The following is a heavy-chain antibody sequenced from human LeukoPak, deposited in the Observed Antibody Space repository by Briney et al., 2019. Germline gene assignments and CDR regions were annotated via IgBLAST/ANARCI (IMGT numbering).Heavy chain of an antibody. CDR2: IIPIFGTA. Sequence: ASVKVSCKASGGTFSSYAISWVRQAPGQGLEWMGGIIPIFGTANYAQKFQGRVTITADESTSTAYMELSSLRSEDTAVSYCARGRGCSGYDFALATYYYGMDVWGQGTTVTVSS. V-gene: IGHV1-69*13. CDR1: GGTFSSYA. J-gene: IGHJ6*02. CDR3: ARGRGCSGYDFALATYYYGMDV. D-gene: IGHD5-12*01.